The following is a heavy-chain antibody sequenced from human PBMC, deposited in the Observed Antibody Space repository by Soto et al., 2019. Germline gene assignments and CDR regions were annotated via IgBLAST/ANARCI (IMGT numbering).Heavy chain of an antibody. CDR2: INHSGTT. CDR3: ARDPTSTNWFDP. J-gene: IGHJ5*02. V-gene: IGHV4-59*01. Sequence: QVQLQESGPGLVKPSETLSLTCTVSGGSISTYYWSWIRQPPGKGLEWIGYINHSGTTSYNPSVKSRVTISVAPSNQFSLRLRSVTAADTAVYYCARDPTSTNWFDPWGQGTLVTVSS. CDR1: GGSISTYY.